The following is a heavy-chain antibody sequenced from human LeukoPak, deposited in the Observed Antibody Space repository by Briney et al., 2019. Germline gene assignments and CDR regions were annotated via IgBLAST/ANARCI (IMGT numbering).Heavy chain of an antibody. Sequence: SETLSLTCTVSGGSISSYHWSWFRQAPGKGLEWIGYIYDSGSTNFNPSLKSRVTISVDTSKNQFSLNLNSVTAADTAVYYCARGGAARLHFQNWGQGTLVTVSS. CDR2: IYDSGST. CDR1: GGSISSYH. D-gene: IGHD6-6*01. J-gene: IGHJ1*01. V-gene: IGHV4-59*01. CDR3: ARGGAARLHFQN.